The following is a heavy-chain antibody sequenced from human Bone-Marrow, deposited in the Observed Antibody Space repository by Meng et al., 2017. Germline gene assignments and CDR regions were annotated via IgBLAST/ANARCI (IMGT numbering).Heavy chain of an antibody. D-gene: IGHD6-6*01. CDR3: VTTARQADH. J-gene: IGHJ5*02. CDR1: GFTFSDLY. Sequence: QVQLVESGGTLVTPGGSLRLSCAASGFTFSDLYMSWVRRAPGKGLEWLSYSNSGGGDTAYADSVKGRFTISRENARNSLYLQMGSLRAEDTAVYYCVTTARQADHWGHGTLVTVSS. CDR2: SNSGGGDT. V-gene: IGHV3-11*01.